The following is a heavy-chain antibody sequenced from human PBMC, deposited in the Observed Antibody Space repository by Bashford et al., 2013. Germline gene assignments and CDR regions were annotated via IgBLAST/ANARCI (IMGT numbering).Heavy chain of an antibody. D-gene: IGHD5-18*01. V-gene: IGHV3-7*03. CDR3: AKDMRGYSYGDDAFDL. CDR2: IKDDGSEK. Sequence: GSLRLSCEVSGFSFRSHWMSWVRQAPGKGLEWVAKIKDDGSEKYYADSVKGRFTISRDNAQNSLYLQMNSLRAEDTALYYCAKDMRGYSYGDDAFDLWGQGTMVTVSS. CDR1: GFSFRSHW. J-gene: IGHJ3*01.